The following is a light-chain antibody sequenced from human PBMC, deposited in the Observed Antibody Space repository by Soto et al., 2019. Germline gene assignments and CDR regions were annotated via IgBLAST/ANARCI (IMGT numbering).Light chain of an antibody. CDR3: QQRSSGWT. V-gene: IGKV3-11*01. CDR1: QSVGNS. CDR2: DAS. Sequence: IVLTRAPCSLSLAPGGRGIISIRASQSVGNSLAWYQQKPGQAPRLLISDASNRATGIPARFSGSRSGTDFTLTISSLVPEDFAGYFCQQRSSGWTSGRGTKVDIK. J-gene: IGKJ1*01.